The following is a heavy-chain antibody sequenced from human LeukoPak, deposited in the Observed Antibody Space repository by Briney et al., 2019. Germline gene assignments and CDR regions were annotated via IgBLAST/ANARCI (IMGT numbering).Heavy chain of an antibody. CDR1: GLSLSSYS. D-gene: IGHD3-10*01. CDR2: ISTSSTYI. V-gene: IGHV3-21*04. J-gene: IGHJ4*02. CDR3: ARDGTYYYGSGSYSGY. Sequence: GGSLRLSCAASGLSLSSYSMNWVRQAPGKGLEWDSSISTSSTYIYYADSVKGRSTISRDNAKNSLYLQMNSLRAEDTAVYYCARDGTYYYGSGSYSGYWGQGTLVTVSS.